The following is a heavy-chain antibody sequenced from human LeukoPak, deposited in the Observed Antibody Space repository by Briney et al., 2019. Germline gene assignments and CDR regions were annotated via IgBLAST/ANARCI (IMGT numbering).Heavy chain of an antibody. J-gene: IGHJ4*02. D-gene: IGHD3-22*01. CDR2: IRYDGVNK. CDR1: GFTFSAYG. CDR3: ARYNYDSSGYHFDY. Sequence: GGSLRPSCAASGFTFSAYGMHWVRQAPGKGLEWVAFIRYDGVNKDYADSVKGRFTLSRDSSRNTLYLQMNSLRAEDTAVYYCARYNYDSSGYHFDYWGQGTLVTVSS. V-gene: IGHV3-33*08.